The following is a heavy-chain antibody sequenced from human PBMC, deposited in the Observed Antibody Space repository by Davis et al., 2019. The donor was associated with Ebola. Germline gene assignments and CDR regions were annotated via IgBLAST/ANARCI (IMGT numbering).Heavy chain of an antibody. V-gene: IGHV3-30*03. J-gene: IGHJ4*02. CDR3: ARESHQGFDY. CDR1: GFTFSSYG. Sequence: GESLKISCAASGFTFSSYGMHWVRQAPGKGLEWVAVISYDGSNKYYADSVKGRFTISRDNSKNTLYLQMNSLRAEDTAVYYCARESHQGFDYWGQGTLVTVSS. D-gene: IGHD2-2*01. CDR2: ISYDGSNK.